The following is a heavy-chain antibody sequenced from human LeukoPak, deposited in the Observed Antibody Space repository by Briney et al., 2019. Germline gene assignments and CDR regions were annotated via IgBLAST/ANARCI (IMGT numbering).Heavy chain of an antibody. J-gene: IGHJ4*02. V-gene: IGHV3-64D*06. CDR2: ISSDGGST. CDR1: GFTISSYA. D-gene: IGHD2-2*01. CDR3: ARDYGCSSTSCSPFDY. Sequence: GGSLRLSCSVSGFTISSYAMHWVRQAPGKGLEYVSSISSDGGSTFYADSVKGRFTISRDNSRNTLSLQMSSLRTEDTAVYYCARDYGCSSTSCSPFDYWGQGTLVTVSS.